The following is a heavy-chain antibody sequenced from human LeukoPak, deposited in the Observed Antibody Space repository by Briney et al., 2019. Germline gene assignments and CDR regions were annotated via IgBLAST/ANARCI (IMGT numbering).Heavy chain of an antibody. CDR2: ISSSSSTI. J-gene: IGHJ4*02. CDR3: ARHGNWNFDY. Sequence: QTGGSLRLSCAASGFTFSSYSMNWVRQAPGKGLEWVSYISSSSSTIYYADSVKGRFTMSRDNANNSLYLQMNSLRAEDTAVYYCARHGNWNFDYWGQGTLVTVSS. V-gene: IGHV3-48*04. D-gene: IGHD1-1*01. CDR1: GFTFSSYS.